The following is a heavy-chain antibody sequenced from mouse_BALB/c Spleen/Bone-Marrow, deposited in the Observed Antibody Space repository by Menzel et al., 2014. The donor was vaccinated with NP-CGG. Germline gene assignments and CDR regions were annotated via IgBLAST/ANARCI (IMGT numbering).Heavy chain of an antibody. Sequence: EVQLQQSGAELVKPGASVKLSCTASGFNIKDTYMHWVKQRPEQGLEWIGRIDPANGNTKYDPKFQGKATITADTSSNTAFLQLSSLTSEDTAVYYRASCRYAWYFDVWGAGTTVTVSS. J-gene: IGHJ1*01. CDR3: ASCRYAWYFDV. V-gene: IGHV14-3*02. CDR1: GFNIKDTY. CDR2: IDPANGNT. D-gene: IGHD2-14*01.